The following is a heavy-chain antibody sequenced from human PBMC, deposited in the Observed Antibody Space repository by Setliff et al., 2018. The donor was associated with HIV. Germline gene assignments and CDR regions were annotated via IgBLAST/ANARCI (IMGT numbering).Heavy chain of an antibody. CDR1: GFTLNNYA. D-gene: IGHD3-22*01. J-gene: IGHJ4*02. CDR2: RLPIAHVT. Sequence: WASVKVSCKASGFTLNNYAISWVRQAPGQGLEWMGTRLPIAHVTNYAQKFQGRVTITADESTTTTYMALSSLRTDDTAVYYCARVGPWYYKSSGYLASWDYWGQGTLFTVSS. V-gene: IGHV1-69*04. CDR3: ARVGPWYYKSSGYLASWDY.